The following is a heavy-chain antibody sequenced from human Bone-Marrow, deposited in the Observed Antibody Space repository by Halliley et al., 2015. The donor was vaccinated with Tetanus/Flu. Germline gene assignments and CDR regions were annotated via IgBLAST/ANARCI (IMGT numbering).Heavy chain of an antibody. CDR3: ARSVPHFDS. V-gene: IGHV6-1*01. J-gene: IGHJ4*02. D-gene: IGHD1-1*01. Sequence: LEWLGRTYSRSKWFNDYAVSVKSRISINPDTSKNQFSLQLNSVTPDDTAVYYCARSVPHFDSWGQGTLVTVSS. CDR2: TYSRSKWFN.